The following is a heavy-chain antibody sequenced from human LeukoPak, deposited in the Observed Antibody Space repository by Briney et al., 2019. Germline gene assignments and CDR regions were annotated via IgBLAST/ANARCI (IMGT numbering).Heavy chain of an antibody. CDR2: WYTSGTT. CDR3: ARRGSGDWYFDL. D-gene: IGHD5-12*01. Sequence: SETLSLTCTVSGGSISSYYWSWIRQPAGKGLEWIGRWYTSGTTNYNPSLKSRVTMSVDTSKNQFSLKLSSVTAADTAMYYCARRGSGDWYFDLWGRGTLVTVSS. CDR1: GGSISSYY. J-gene: IGHJ2*01. V-gene: IGHV4-4*07.